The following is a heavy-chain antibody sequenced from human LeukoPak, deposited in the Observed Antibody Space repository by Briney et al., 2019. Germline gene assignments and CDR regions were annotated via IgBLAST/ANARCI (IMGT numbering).Heavy chain of an antibody. Sequence: GGSLRLSCAASGFTFSSYSMNWVRQAPGKGLEWVSSISSSSSYIYYADSVKGRFTISRDNAKNSLYLQMNSLRAEDTAVYYCARDNKVVPAATYDYWGQGTLVTVSS. CDR2: ISSSSSYI. CDR1: GFTFSSYS. D-gene: IGHD2-2*01. V-gene: IGHV3-21*01. J-gene: IGHJ4*02. CDR3: ARDNKVVPAATYDY.